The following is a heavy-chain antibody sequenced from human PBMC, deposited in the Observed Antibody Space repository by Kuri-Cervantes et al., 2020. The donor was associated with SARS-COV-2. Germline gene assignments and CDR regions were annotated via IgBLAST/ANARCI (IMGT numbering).Heavy chain of an antibody. V-gene: IGHV3-7*01. J-gene: IGHJ6*02. D-gene: IGHD2/OR15-2a*01. Sequence: GESLKISCAASGFAFSTYWISWVRQAPGKGLEWVANIKPDGSAKYYVDSVKGRFTTSRDNAKNSLYLQMNSLRAEDTAVYYCARDLIDTVLRLDAMDVWGQGTTVTVSS. CDR3: ARDLIDTVLRLDAMDV. CDR2: IKPDGSAK. CDR1: GFAFSTYW.